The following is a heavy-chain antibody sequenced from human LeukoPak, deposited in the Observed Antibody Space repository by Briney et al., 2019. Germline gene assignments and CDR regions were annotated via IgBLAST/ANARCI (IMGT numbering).Heavy chain of an antibody. Sequence: GGSLRLSCAASGFTFSSYALSWVRQAPGKGLEWVSAISESGTGTYYADSVKGRFTISRDNSKNTLSLQMNSLRAEDTAVYYCAKDIAQGYTFGSIEQDYWGQGTLVTVSS. CDR2: ISESGTGT. V-gene: IGHV3-23*01. J-gene: IGHJ4*02. CDR1: GFTFSSYA. D-gene: IGHD5-18*01. CDR3: AKDIAQGYTFGSIEQDY.